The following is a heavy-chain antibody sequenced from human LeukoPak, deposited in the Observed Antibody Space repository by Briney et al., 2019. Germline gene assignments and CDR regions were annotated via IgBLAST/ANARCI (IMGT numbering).Heavy chain of an antibody. J-gene: IGHJ5*02. V-gene: IGHV4-34*01. D-gene: IGHD2-2*01. Sequence: SETLSLTCGVHGGSFSGYHWSWIRQPPGKGLEWIGEINHSGSANYNSSLKSRVTISVDTSKNQFSLKLSSVTAADTAVYYCARSSNLAYNWFDPWGQGTLVTVSS. CDR3: ARSSNLAYNWFDP. CDR2: INHSGSA. CDR1: GGSFSGYH.